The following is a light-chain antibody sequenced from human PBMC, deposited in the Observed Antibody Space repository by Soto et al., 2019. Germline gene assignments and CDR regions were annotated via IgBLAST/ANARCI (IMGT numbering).Light chain of an antibody. CDR1: SSDVGGYNY. CDR2: EVS. Sequence: QSALTQPASVSGSPGQSITISCTGTSSDVGGYNYVSWYQQHPGKAPKLMIYEVSNRPSGVSNRVSGSKSGNTASLTISGLQAEDEADYYCSSYTSSSTSSVVFGGGTKLTVL. CDR3: SSYTSSSTSSVV. V-gene: IGLV2-14*01. J-gene: IGLJ2*01.